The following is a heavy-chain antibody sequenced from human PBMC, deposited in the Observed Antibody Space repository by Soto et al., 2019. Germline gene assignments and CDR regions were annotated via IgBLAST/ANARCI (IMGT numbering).Heavy chain of an antibody. D-gene: IGHD5-18*01. J-gene: IGHJ4*02. Sequence: QAQLVESGGGVVQPGRSLRLSCAASGFAFSSYGMHWVRQAPGTGLEWVAVISYDGSLQHYADSVKGRFTISRDNSNNMVILQMSSLRAEDTAVYYCVSDRGYGHASVPYSWGQGTLVSVSS. CDR2: ISYDGSLQ. CDR1: GFAFSSYG. V-gene: IGHV3-30*03. CDR3: VSDRGYGHASVPYS.